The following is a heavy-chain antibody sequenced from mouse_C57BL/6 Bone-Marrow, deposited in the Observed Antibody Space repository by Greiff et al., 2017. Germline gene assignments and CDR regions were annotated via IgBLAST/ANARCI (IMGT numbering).Heavy chain of an antibody. CDR3: AREIPYYYGSSLFDY. Sequence: QVQLQQPGAELVMPGASVQLSCKASGYTFTSYWMHWVKQRPGQGLEWIGEIDPSDSYTNYNQKFKGKSTLTVDKSSSTAYMQLSSLTSEDSAVYYCAREIPYYYGSSLFDYWGQGTTLTVSS. J-gene: IGHJ2*01. V-gene: IGHV1-69*01. CDR1: GYTFTSYW. CDR2: IDPSDSYT. D-gene: IGHD1-1*01.